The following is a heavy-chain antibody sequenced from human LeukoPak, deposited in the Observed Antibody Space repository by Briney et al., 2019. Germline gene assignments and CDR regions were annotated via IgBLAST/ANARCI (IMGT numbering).Heavy chain of an antibody. V-gene: IGHV3-11*01. D-gene: IGHD3-22*01. Sequence: GGSLRLSCAASGFTFSDYYMNWIRQAPGKGLEWVSYISSSGSTIYYADSVKGRFTISRDNAKNSLYLQMNSLRAEDTAVYYCAKAPRFSGYYHGAFDIWGQGTMVTVSS. J-gene: IGHJ3*02. CDR1: GFTFSDYY. CDR2: ISSSGSTI. CDR3: AKAPRFSGYYHGAFDI.